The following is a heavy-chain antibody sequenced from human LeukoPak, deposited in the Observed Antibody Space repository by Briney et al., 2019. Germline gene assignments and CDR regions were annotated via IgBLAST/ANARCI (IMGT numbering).Heavy chain of an antibody. CDR3: ARHPTSYSSSWYYFDY. J-gene: IGHJ4*02. D-gene: IGHD6-13*01. CDR2: IYPGDSDT. V-gene: IGHV5-51*01. CDR1: RYSFTSYW. Sequence: GESLKISCKGSRYSFTSYWIGWVRQMPGKGLEWIGIIYPGDSDTRYSPSFQGQVTISADKSISTAYLQWSSLKASDTAMYYCARHPTSYSSSWYYFDYWGQGTLVTVSS.